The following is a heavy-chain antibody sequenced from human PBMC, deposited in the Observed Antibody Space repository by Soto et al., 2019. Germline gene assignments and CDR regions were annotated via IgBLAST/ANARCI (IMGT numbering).Heavy chain of an antibody. CDR1: GYAFTTYG. J-gene: IGHJ4*02. CDR2: ISAHNGNT. Sequence: QVHLVQSGAEVKKPGASVKVSCKGSGYAFTTYGITWVRQAPGQGLEGMGWISAHNGNTIYAQKLQGRVTVTRDTSTSTAYMELRSLRSDDTAVYYCARGRDGDYWGQGALVTVSS. CDR3: ARGRDGDY. V-gene: IGHV1-18*01. D-gene: IGHD6-6*01.